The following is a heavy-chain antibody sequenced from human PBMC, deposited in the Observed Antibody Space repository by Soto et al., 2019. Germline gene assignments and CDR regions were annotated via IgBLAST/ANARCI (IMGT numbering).Heavy chain of an antibody. J-gene: IGHJ3*02. V-gene: IGHV1-69*12. Sequence: QVQLVQSGAEVKKPESSVKVSCKASGGTFSSYAISWVRQAPGQGPEWMGGIIPMFGTSNYAQKFQGRVTITADESTPTAYLDRSSLRSEDTAVYYCASHPQTYSGHHDAFDIWGQGTMVIVSS. CDR1: GGTFSSYA. D-gene: IGHD1-26*01. CDR3: ASHPQTYSGHHDAFDI. CDR2: IIPMFGTS.